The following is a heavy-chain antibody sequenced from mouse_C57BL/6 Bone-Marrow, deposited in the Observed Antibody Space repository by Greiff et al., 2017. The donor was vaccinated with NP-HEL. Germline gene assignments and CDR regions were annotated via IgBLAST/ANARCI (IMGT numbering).Heavy chain of an antibody. Sequence: VQLQESGPELVKPGASVKISCKASGYAFSSSWMNWVKQRPGKGLEWIGRIYPGDGDTNYNGKFKGKATLTADKSSSTAYMQLSSLTSEDSAVYFCARRSTVWFDYGGQGTTLTVSS. CDR3: ARRSTVWFDY. CDR2: IYPGDGDT. D-gene: IGHD1-1*01. V-gene: IGHV1-82*01. J-gene: IGHJ2*01. CDR1: GYAFSSSW.